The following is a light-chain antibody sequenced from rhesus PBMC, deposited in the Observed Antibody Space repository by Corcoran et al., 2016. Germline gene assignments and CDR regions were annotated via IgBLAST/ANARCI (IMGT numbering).Light chain of an antibody. Sequence: DIQMTQSPSSLSASVRDRDTITCRASQGINNYLSWYQQKPGKTPMPLIYYASSLEKGVPSRFSGIRSGTEYTTTISSRQPDDIATYYCQQYNNSTLTFGVGTKVEIK. CDR3: QQYNNSTLT. J-gene: IGKJ4*01. CDR2: YAS. V-gene: IGKV1-66*01. CDR1: QGINNY.